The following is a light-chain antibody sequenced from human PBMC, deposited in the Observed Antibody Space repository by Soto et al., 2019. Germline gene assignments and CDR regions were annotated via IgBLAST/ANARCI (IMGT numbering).Light chain of an antibody. V-gene: IGLV2-23*01. CDR2: EDN. CDR1: RXDVGSYTL. Sequence: QSALTQPGSVSGSPGQSITISCTGTRXDVGSYTLVSWYQQHPGRAPKLLIYEDNKRPSGVSNRFSGSKSGNTASLTISGLQADDEADYYCCSYAGSSTSWVFGGGTK. J-gene: IGLJ3*02. CDR3: CSYAGSSTSWV.